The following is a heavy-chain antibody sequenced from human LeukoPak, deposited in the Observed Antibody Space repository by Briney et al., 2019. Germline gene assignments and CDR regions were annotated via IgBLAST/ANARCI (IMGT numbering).Heavy chain of an antibody. Sequence: GGSLRLSCAASGFTFSSYSMNWVRQAPGKGLEWVSYISSSSSTIYYADSVKGRFTISRDNAKNSLYLQMNSLRDEDTAVYYCARVPRPMVRGVKGKNWFDPWGQGTLVTVSS. CDR1: GFTFSSYS. CDR3: ARVPRPMVRGVKGKNWFDP. J-gene: IGHJ5*02. V-gene: IGHV3-48*02. CDR2: ISSSSSTI. D-gene: IGHD3-10*01.